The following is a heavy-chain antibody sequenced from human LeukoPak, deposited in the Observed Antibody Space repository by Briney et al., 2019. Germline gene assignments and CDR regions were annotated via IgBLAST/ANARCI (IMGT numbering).Heavy chain of an antibody. CDR3: AREGGVNYYDLDYFDY. D-gene: IGHD3-22*01. J-gene: IGHJ4*02. Sequence: GGSLRLSCVGSGFTFSTYEMTWVRQAPGKGLEWVSYISSSGGTIYYADSVKGRFTISRDNAKNSPYLQMNSLRAEDTAVYYCAREGGVNYYDLDYFDYWGQGTLITVSS. CDR1: GFTFSTYE. CDR2: ISSSGGTI. V-gene: IGHV3-48*03.